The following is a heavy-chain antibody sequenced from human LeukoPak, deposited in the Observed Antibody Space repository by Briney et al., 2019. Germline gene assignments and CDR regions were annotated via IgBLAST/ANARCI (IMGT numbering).Heavy chain of an antibody. D-gene: IGHD2-15*01. J-gene: IGHJ4*02. CDR3: ARGRVYCSGGSCHYFDY. CDR1: GFTFSDYS. V-gene: IGHV3-48*01. Sequence: PGGSLRLSCAASGFTFSDYSMNWVRHSPGKGLEWGSYIISRGTTIYYADSVKGRFTISRDNAKNSLYLQMNSLRAEDTAVYYCARGRVYCSGGSCHYFDYGGQGTLVTVSS. CDR2: IISRGTTI.